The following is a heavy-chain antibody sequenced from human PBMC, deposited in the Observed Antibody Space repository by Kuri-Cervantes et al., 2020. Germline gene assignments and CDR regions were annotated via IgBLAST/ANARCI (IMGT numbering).Heavy chain of an antibody. CDR1: GFTFSSHW. CDR3: ARDFDDSSGYYETYFDY. CDR2: IRQDGSEK. J-gene: IGHJ4*02. D-gene: IGHD3-22*01. Sequence: GESLKISCVASGFTFSSHWMSWVRQAPGKGLEWLANIRQDGSEKYYVDSVKGRFTISRDNAKNSLFLQMNSLRDEDTAVYYCARDFDDSSGYYETYFDYWGQGTLVTVSS. V-gene: IGHV3-7*01.